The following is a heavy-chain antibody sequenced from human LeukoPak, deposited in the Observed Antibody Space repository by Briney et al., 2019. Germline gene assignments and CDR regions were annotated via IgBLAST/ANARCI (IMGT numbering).Heavy chain of an antibody. J-gene: IGHJ4*01. D-gene: IGHD3-16*01. V-gene: IGHV3-48*01. Sequence: PGGSLRLSCAASGFTFSTYSIIWVRQAPGKGLEWVSYISGSSITIHYADSVRGRFTISRDNAKNSVYLQMNSLRAEDTAVYYCAREGVTFDYWGQEPWSPSPQ. CDR3: AREGVTFDY. CDR2: ISGSSITI. CDR1: GFTFSTYS.